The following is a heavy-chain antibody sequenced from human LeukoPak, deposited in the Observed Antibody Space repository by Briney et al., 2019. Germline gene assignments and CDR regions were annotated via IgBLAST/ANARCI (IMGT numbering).Heavy chain of an antibody. CDR3: ARSGSTAGYYDFWRPFDP. J-gene: IGHJ5*02. Sequence: ASVKVSCKASGYTFTGYYTHWVRPAPGQGLEWMGWINPNSGGTNYAQKFQGRVTMTRDTSISTAYMELSRLRSDDTAVYYCARSGSTAGYYDFWRPFDPWGQGTLVTVSS. D-gene: IGHD3-3*01. CDR1: GYTFTGYY. V-gene: IGHV1-2*02. CDR2: INPNSGGT.